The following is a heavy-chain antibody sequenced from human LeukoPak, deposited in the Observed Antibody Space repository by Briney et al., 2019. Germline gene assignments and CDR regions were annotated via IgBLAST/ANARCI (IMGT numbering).Heavy chain of an antibody. Sequence: SETLSLTCTVSGGSISSSCYYWGWLRQPPGTRLVWFGSIYYSGSAYYNPSLKSRVTISVDTSKNQLSLKLSSVTAADTAVYYCARHFRRLWFDPWGQGTLVTVSS. CDR1: GGSISSSCYY. J-gene: IGHJ5*02. V-gene: IGHV4-39*01. CDR3: ARHFRRLWFDP. CDR2: IYYSGSA.